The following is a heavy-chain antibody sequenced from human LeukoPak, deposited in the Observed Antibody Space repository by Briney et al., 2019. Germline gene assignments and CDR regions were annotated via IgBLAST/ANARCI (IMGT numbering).Heavy chain of an antibody. CDR1: GGSISSYY. CDR3: ARRNRWIQLWLSPPSYYYMDV. D-gene: IGHD5-18*01. Sequence: SETLSLTCTVSGGSISSYYWSWIRQPPGKGLEWIGYIYYSGSTNYNPSLKSRVIISVDTSKNQFSPKLSSVTAADTAVYYCARRNRWIQLWLSPPSYYYMDVWGKGTTVTISS. V-gene: IGHV4-59*01. J-gene: IGHJ6*03. CDR2: IYYSGST.